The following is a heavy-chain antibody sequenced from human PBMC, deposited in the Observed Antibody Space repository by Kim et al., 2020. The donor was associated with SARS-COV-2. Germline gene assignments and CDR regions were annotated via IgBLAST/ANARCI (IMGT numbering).Heavy chain of an antibody. J-gene: IGHJ6*02. Sequence: GGSLRLSCVASGFTFDTYAMSWVRQAPGKGLEWVSVISGIGINKFYADSVRGRFTISRDNSKNILYLQMNSLTDEDTALYYCAKMAGMDGYNYIYYYALDVWGQGKTVTVSS. V-gene: IGHV3-23*01. D-gene: IGHD5-12*01. CDR2: ISGIGINK. CDR3: AKMAGMDGYNYIYYYALDV. CDR1: GFTFDTYA.